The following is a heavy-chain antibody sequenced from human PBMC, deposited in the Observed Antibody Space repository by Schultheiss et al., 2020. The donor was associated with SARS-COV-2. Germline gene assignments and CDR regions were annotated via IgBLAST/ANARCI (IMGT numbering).Heavy chain of an antibody. Sequence: GSLRLSCAASGFTFSNAWMSWIRQPAGKGLEWIGRIYTSGSTYYNPSLKSRVTISVDTSKNQFSLKLSSVTAADTAVYYCARRRGTVTGYGMDVWGQGTTVTVSS. V-gene: IGHV4-4*07. CDR2: IYTSGST. D-gene: IGHD4-17*01. CDR1: GFTFSNAW. J-gene: IGHJ6*02. CDR3: ARRRGTVTGYGMDV.